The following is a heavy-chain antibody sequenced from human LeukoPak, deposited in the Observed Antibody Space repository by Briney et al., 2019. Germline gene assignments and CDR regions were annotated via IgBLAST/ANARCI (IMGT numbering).Heavy chain of an antibody. Sequence: PSETLSLTCTVSGGSISSGDYYWSWIRQPPGTGLEWIGYIYYSGSTYYNPSLKSRVTISVDTSKNQFSLKLSSVTAADTAVYYCARAPYYYDSSGYHFDYWGQGTLVTVSS. J-gene: IGHJ4*02. V-gene: IGHV4-30-4*01. D-gene: IGHD3-22*01. CDR1: GGSISSGDYY. CDR2: IYYSGST. CDR3: ARAPYYYDSSGYHFDY.